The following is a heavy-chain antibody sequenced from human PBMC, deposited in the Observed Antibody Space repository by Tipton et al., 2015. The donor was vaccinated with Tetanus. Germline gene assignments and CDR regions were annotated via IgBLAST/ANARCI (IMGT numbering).Heavy chain of an antibody. CDR2: IYYSGST. D-gene: IGHD3-22*01. CDR1: GGSISSGGYY. V-gene: IGHV4-31*03. Sequence: TLSLTCTVSGGSISSGGYYWSWIRQHPGKGLEWIGYIYYSGSTYYNPSLKSRVTISVDTSKNQFSLKLSSVTAADTAVYYCAREVVVVISGRPDAFDIWGQGTMVTVSS. J-gene: IGHJ3*02. CDR3: AREVVVVISGRPDAFDI.